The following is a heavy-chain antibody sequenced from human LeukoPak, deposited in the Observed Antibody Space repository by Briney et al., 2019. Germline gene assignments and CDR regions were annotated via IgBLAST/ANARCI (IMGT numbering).Heavy chain of an antibody. V-gene: IGHV3-30*18. J-gene: IGHJ4*02. D-gene: IGHD6-13*01. CDR2: ISYDGSNK. Sequence: GGSLRLSCAASGFTFNNYDMHWVRQAPGKGLEWVAVISYDGSNKYYADSVKGRFTISGGNSKNTLYLQMNSLRTEDTAVYYCAKPTYSGSWFMDYWGQGTLVTVSS. CDR1: GFTFNNYD. CDR3: AKPTYSGSWFMDY.